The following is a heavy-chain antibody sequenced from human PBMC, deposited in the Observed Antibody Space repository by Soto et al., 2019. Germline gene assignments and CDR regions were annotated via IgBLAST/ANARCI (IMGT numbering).Heavy chain of an antibody. CDR3: ATGNVDSMLDS. V-gene: IGHV4-4*02. CDR2: MFHSGGA. Sequence: QVQLHESGPGLVKPSETLSLTCVVSDGSISTYDWWTWVRQPPGKGLEWIGKMFHSGGADYSPSLKIRVTISADTSKTPFYLRLSAVAAADTAVYYCATGNVDSMLDSWGQGTQVAVSS. J-gene: IGHJ4*02. D-gene: IGHD3-3*01. CDR1: DGSISTYDW.